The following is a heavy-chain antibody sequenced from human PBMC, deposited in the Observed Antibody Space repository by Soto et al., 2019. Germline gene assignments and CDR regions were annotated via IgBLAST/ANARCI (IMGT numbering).Heavy chain of an antibody. CDR2: MNGGNGDT. J-gene: IGHJ6*02. CDR3: ASNQKGPYTGMDV. CDR1: GYTFTSYD. D-gene: IGHD5-18*01. V-gene: IGHV1-3*01. Sequence: GASVKVSCKASGYTFTSYDINWVRQAPGQRLEWMGRMNGGNGDTKYSQKFQDRVTFTRDTSASTAYMDLSSLTSEDTAVYYCASNQKGPYTGMDVWGQGTTVTVSS.